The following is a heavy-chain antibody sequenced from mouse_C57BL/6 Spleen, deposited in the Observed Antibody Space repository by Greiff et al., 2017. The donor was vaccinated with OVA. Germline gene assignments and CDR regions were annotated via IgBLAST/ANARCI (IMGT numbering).Heavy chain of an antibody. D-gene: IGHD1-3*01. V-gene: IGHV14-1*01. CDR1: GFNIKDYY. J-gene: IGHJ3*01. Sequence: VQLQQSGAELVRPGASVKLSCTASGFNIKDYYMHWVKQRPEQGLEWIGRIDPEDGDTEYAPKFQGKATMTADTSSNTAYLQLSSLTSEDTAVYYCTTKGYDIYWFAYWGQGTLVTVSA. CDR3: TTKGYDIYWFAY. CDR2: IDPEDGDT.